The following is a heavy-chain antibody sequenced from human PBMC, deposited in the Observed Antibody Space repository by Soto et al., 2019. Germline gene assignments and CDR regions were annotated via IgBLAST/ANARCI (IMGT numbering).Heavy chain of an antibody. CDR3: ARTAVGYCSGGSCDLGDDY. CDR2: MKHSGST. D-gene: IGHD2-15*01. J-gene: IGHJ4*02. Sequence: QVQLQQWGAGLLKPSETLSLTCAVYGGSFSGYYWSWIRQPPGKGLEWIGEMKHSGSTNYNPSLKSRVTISVDTSRNQFSLKLSSVTAADTAVYDCARTAVGYCSGGSCDLGDDYWGQGTLVTVSS. CDR1: GGSFSGYY. V-gene: IGHV4-34*01.